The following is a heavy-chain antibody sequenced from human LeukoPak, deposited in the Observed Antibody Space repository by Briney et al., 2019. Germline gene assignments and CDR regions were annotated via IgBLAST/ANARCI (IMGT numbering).Heavy chain of an antibody. D-gene: IGHD3-22*01. Sequence: SETLSLTCTVSGGSISSYYWSWTRQPPGKGLEWIGYIYYSGSTNYNPSLKSRVTISVDTSKNQFSLKLSSVTAADTAVYYCARDRVYYYDSSGLYYYYGMDVWGQGTTVTVSS. J-gene: IGHJ6*02. V-gene: IGHV4-59*01. CDR1: GGSISSYY. CDR2: IYYSGST. CDR3: ARDRVYYYDSSGLYYYYGMDV.